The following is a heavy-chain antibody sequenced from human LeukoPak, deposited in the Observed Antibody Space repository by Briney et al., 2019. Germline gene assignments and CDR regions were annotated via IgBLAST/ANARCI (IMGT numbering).Heavy chain of an antibody. CDR1: GFTVSSNY. Sequence: GGSLRLSCAASGFTVSSNYMTWVRQAPGKGLGWVSVIHKNAITYYADTVKGRFTISRDNSKNMLYLQMNSLRAEDTAVYYCARDGAVTNGRYFDYWGQGTLVTVSS. D-gene: IGHD4-17*01. J-gene: IGHJ4*02. V-gene: IGHV3-53*01. CDR3: ARDGAVTNGRYFDY. CDR2: IHKNAIT.